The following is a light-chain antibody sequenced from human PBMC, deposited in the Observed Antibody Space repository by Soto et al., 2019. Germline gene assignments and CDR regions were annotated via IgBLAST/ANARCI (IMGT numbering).Light chain of an antibody. CDR1: RDIKKY. CDR2: DAS. J-gene: IGKJ4*01. Sequence: DIQMTQSPSSLSASVGDRVTITCQASRDIKKYLNWYQQKAHKVPKLLIHDASTLASGVPSRFTGGGSGTDFTLTINNLQPEDVATYYCQQFDDLPLTFGGGTKVDIK. CDR3: QQFDDLPLT. V-gene: IGKV1-33*01.